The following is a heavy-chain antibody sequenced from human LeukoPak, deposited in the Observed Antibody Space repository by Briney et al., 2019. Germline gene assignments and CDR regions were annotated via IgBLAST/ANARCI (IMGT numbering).Heavy chain of an antibody. D-gene: IGHD3-3*01. CDR3: ARALYYDFWSGYSSDYYYYYMDV. CDR1: GGSISSYY. Sequence: PSETLSLTCTVSGGSISSYYWSWIRQPAGKGLEWIGRIYTSGSTNYNPSLKSRVTMSVDTSKNQFSLKLSSVTAADTAVYYCARALYYDFWSGYSSDYYYYYMDVWGKGTTVTVSS. J-gene: IGHJ6*03. V-gene: IGHV4-4*07. CDR2: IYTSGST.